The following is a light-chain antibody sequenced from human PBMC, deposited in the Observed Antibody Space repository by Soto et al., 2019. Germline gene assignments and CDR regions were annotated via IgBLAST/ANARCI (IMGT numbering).Light chain of an antibody. CDR1: QSVNSNY. Sequence: EIVLTQSPGTLSLSPGERATLSCRASQSVNSNYLAWYQQKPGQGPRLLMYGTSSRATGIPDRFSGSGSGTDFPLTISRLEPEDFAVYYFQQYYNSPLTFGQGTKVEIK. V-gene: IGKV3-20*01. CDR3: QQYYNSPLT. J-gene: IGKJ1*01. CDR2: GTS.